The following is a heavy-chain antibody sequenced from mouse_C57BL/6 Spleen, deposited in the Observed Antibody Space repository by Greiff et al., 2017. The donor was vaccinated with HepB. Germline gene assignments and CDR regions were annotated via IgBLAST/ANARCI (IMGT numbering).Heavy chain of an antibody. V-gene: IGHV1-22*01. CDR1: GYTFTDYN. J-gene: IGHJ1*03. CDR3: ARLHWYFDV. Sequence: EVKLMESGPELVKPGASVKMSCKASGYTFTDYNMHWVKQSHGKSLEWIGYINPNNGGTSYNQKFKGKATLTVNKSSSTAYMELRSLTSEDSAVYYCARLHWYFDVWGTGTTVTVSS. CDR2: INPNNGGT.